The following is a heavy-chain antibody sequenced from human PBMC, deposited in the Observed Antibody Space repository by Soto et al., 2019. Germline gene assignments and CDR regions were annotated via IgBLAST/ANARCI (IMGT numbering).Heavy chain of an antibody. Sequence: QVQLVQSGAEVRQPASSVKVSCKTSGGTFSSYAISWVRQAPGQGLEWMGGIVPIVDTSTYAQKFQGRVTITADESTRTVYMGLSSLRSDDTAVCCWVCVVAVPGYPDNWGQGTLVAVCS. CDR1: GGTFSSYA. D-gene: IGHD5-12*01. V-gene: IGHV1-69*12. CDR2: IVPIVDTS. J-gene: IGHJ4*02. CDR3: VCVVAVPGYPDN.